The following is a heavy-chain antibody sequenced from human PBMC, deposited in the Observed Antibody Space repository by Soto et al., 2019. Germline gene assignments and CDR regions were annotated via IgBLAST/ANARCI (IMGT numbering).Heavy chain of an antibody. CDR1: GYSFTSYW. J-gene: IGHJ6*02. V-gene: IGHV5-10-1*01. Sequence: ESLKISCKGSGYSFTSYWISWVRQMPGKGLEWMGRIDPSDSYTNYSPSFQGHVTISADKSISTAYLQWSSLKASDTAMYYCAISNTIFGVVDYYYYGMDVWGQGTTVTVSS. D-gene: IGHD3-3*01. CDR3: AISNTIFGVVDYYYYGMDV. CDR2: IDPSDSYT.